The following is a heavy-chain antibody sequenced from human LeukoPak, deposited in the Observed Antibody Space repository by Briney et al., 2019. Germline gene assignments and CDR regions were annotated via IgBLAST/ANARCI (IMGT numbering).Heavy chain of an antibody. D-gene: IGHD2-2*01. V-gene: IGHV3-48*03. J-gene: IGHJ6*02. CDR1: GFTFSTYE. CDR2: ISSSGSTI. CDR3: ARGAVVVPAAKGGYYYGMDV. Sequence: GGSLRLSCAASGFTFSTYEMNWVRQAPGKGLEWVSYISSSGSTIYYADSVKGRFTISRDNAKNSLSLQMNSLRAEDTAVYYCARGAVVVPAAKGGYYYGMDVWGQGTTVTVSS.